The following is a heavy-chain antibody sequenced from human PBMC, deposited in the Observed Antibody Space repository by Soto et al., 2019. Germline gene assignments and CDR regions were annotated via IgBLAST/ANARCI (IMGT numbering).Heavy chain of an antibody. D-gene: IGHD1-1*01. CDR3: AKDKQPDGIWDIDW. CDR2: IYGNGAET. V-gene: IGHV3-23*01. J-gene: IGHJ4*02. Sequence: EVHLLESGGDLVRPGGSLRLSCVASGFDFYLYTMNWVRQAPGKGLEWVSGIYGNGAETFHADSVKGRFTISRDNTRNTVYLQMNSLGDEDTAVYYCAKDKQPDGIWDIDWWGQGTRVTVS. CDR1: GFDFYLYT.